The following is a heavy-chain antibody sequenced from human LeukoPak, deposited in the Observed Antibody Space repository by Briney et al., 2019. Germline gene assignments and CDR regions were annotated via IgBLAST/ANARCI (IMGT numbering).Heavy chain of an antibody. D-gene: IGHD2-21*02. V-gene: IGHV4-34*01. Sequence: SGTLSLTCAVYGGSFSGYYWSWIRQPPGKGLEWIGEINHSGSTNYNPSLKSRVTISVDTSKNQFSLKLSSVTAADTAVYYCARRNCGGDCYSSRYFDYWGQGTLVTVSS. CDR3: ARRNCGGDCYSSRYFDY. CDR2: INHSGST. CDR1: GGSFSGYY. J-gene: IGHJ4*02.